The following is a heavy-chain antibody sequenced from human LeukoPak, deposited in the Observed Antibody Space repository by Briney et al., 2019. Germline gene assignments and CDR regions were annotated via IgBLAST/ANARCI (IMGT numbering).Heavy chain of an antibody. CDR1: GGSISSYY. V-gene: IGHV4-59*08. D-gene: IGHD6-19*01. J-gene: IGHJ3*02. Sequence: SETLSLTCTVSGGSISSYYWSWIRQPPGKGLEWIGYIYYSGSTDSNPSLKSRVTISIDTSKNHLSLKLSSVTAADTAVYYCARPHRDSSGWRDAFDIWGQGTMVTVSS. CDR2: IYYSGST. CDR3: ARPHRDSSGWRDAFDI.